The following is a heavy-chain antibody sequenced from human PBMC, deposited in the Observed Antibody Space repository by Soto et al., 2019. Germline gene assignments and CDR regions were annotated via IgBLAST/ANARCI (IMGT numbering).Heavy chain of an antibody. J-gene: IGHJ3*02. CDR3: AKALLGIGGPDAFDI. Sequence: GGSLRLSCAASGFTFDDYAMHWVRQAPGKGLEWVSGISWNSGSIGYADSVKGRFTISRDNAKNSLYLQMNSLRAEDTALYYCAKALLGIGGPDAFDIWGQGTMVTVSS. D-gene: IGHD7-27*01. CDR2: ISWNSGSI. V-gene: IGHV3-9*01. CDR1: GFTFDDYA.